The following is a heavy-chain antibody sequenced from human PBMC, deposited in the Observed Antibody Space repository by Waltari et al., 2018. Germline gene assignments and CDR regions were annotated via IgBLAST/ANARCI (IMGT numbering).Heavy chain of an antibody. V-gene: IGHV3-53*01. CDR1: GFTFSSSH. D-gene: IGHD6-25*01. CDR2: LYTSDGT. Sequence: ELQLVGPGGGWIQLGGSLGLSWAASGFTFSSSHMSWVRQAPGKGLEWVSVLYTSDGTYYADSVRGRFTISRDNAKNTLYLQMNSLRAEDTALYYCAREQRTYYFDYWGQGTLVTVSS. J-gene: IGHJ4*02. CDR3: AREQRTYYFDY.